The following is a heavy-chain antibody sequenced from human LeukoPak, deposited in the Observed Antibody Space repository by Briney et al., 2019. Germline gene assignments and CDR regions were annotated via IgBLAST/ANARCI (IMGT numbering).Heavy chain of an antibody. CDR1: GGSISTAGYY. CDR3: ARGAEYVYYFDY. CDR2: IYYNGQT. V-gene: IGHV4-31*03. J-gene: IGHJ4*02. Sequence: SETLSLTCTVSGGSISTAGYYWSWIRQHPGKGLEWIGYIYYNGQTYYNPSLKSRLTLSADTSDNQFSLKVTSVTAADTAVYYCARGAEYVYYFDYWGQGSLVTVPS. D-gene: IGHD2-2*01.